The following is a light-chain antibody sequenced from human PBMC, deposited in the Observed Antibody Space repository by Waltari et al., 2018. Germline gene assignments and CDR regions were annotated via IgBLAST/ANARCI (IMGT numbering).Light chain of an antibody. CDR1: QSVSRT. J-gene: IGKJ1*01. V-gene: IGKV3-20*01. Sequence: EIVLTQSPGTLSLSPGERDTLSSRASQSVSRTLAWYQQKPGQAPKLLIYGASIRATGIPDRFTGSGSGTDFSLTISSLEPEDFAIYFCQHYVRLPATFGQGTKVEIK. CDR2: GAS. CDR3: QHYVRLPAT.